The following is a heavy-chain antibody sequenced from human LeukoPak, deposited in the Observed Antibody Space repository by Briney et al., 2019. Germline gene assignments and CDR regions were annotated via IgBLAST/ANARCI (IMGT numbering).Heavy chain of an antibody. CDR3: ARVVGSRRWYFDL. J-gene: IGHJ2*01. CDR1: GGSFSGYY. Sequence: SETLSLTCAVYGGSFSGYYWSWIRQPPGKGLEWIGEINHSGSTNYNPSLKSRVTISVDTSKNQFSLKLSSVTAADTAVYYCARVVGSRRWYFDLWGRGILVTVSS. V-gene: IGHV4-34*01. D-gene: IGHD2-21*01. CDR2: INHSGST.